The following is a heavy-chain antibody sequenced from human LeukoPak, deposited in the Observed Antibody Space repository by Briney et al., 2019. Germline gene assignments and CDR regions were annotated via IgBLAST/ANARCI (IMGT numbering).Heavy chain of an antibody. J-gene: IGHJ3*02. Sequence: GGSLRLSCAASGFTFSDYYMTWIRQAPGKGLEWVSYISSSGSTIYYADSVKGRFTISRDNAKNSLYLQMNSLRAEDTAVYYCARDAEVVVTASGVAFDIWGQGTMVTVSS. CDR3: ARDAEVVVTASGVAFDI. CDR1: GFTFSDYY. D-gene: IGHD2-21*02. V-gene: IGHV3-11*01. CDR2: ISSSGSTI.